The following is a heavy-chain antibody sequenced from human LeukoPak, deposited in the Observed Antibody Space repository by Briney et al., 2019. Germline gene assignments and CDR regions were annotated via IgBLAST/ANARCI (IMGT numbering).Heavy chain of an antibody. V-gene: IGHV4-4*02. CDR3: ARVRGYSGYVYYFDY. J-gene: IGHJ4*02. D-gene: IGHD5-12*01. CDR2: VSVSGLS. CDR1: GGSITTTNF. Sequence: PSGTLSLTCGVSGGSITTTNFWSWVRQTPGQGLEWIGEVSVSGLSDYNPSLRGRVTMSLDTSKNHLSLKLTSVTAADTAVYYCARVRGYSGYVYYFDYWGQGTLVTVSS.